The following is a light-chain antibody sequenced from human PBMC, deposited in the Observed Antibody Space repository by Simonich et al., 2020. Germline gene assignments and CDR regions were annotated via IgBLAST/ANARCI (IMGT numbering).Light chain of an antibody. CDR3: LSYAGSNIMM. V-gene: IGLV2-8*01. CDR2: DVS. CDR1: TVNVDAFDF. J-gene: IGLJ3*02. Sequence: QSALTQPPSASGSPGQSVTISCTGTTVNVDAFDFLSWYQLHPDKAPKLIIYDVSKRPSCVPYLFSGSKSGNTASLTVSGLQPEDEGDYYCLSYAGSNIMMFGAGTKLTVL.